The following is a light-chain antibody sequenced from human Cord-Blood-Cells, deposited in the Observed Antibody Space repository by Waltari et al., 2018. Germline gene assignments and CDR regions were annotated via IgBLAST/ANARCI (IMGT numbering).Light chain of an antibody. V-gene: IGKV1-39*01. Sequence: DIKMTQSPSSLSASVGDRVTITCRASQSISSYLNWYQQKPGKAPKLLIYAASSLQSGVPSRFSGSGSGTDFTLTISSLQPEDFATYYCQQSYSPTWTFGHGTKVEIK. J-gene: IGKJ1*01. CDR1: QSISSY. CDR2: AAS. CDR3: QQSYSPTWT.